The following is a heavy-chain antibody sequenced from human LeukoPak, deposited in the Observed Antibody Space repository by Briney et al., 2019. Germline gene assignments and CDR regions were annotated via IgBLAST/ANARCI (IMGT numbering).Heavy chain of an antibody. V-gene: IGHV1-18*01. D-gene: IGHD3-16*02. CDR2: ISAYNGNT. J-gene: IGHJ4*02. CDR3: ARDPTFGGVIVYFDY. Sequence: ASVKVSCKASGYTSTSYGISWVRQAPGQGLEWMGWISAYNGNTNYAQKLQGRVTMTTDTSTSTAYMELRSLRSDDTAVYYCARDPTFGGVIVYFDYWGQGTLVTVSS. CDR1: GYTSTSYG.